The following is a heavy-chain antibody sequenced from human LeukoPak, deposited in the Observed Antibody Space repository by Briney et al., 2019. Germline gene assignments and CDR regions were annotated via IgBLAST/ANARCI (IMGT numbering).Heavy chain of an antibody. CDR3: ARGGYGSGYYYMDV. V-gene: IGHV4-59*12. Sequence: PSETLSLTCSVSGDSISIYYWSWIRQSPGRGLEWIGYIYYSGNTNYNPSLKSRVTIAVDTSKNQFSLKLSSVTAADTAGYYCARGGYGSGYYYMDVWGKGTTVTISS. CDR2: IYYSGNT. CDR1: GDSISIYY. J-gene: IGHJ6*03. D-gene: IGHD3-10*01.